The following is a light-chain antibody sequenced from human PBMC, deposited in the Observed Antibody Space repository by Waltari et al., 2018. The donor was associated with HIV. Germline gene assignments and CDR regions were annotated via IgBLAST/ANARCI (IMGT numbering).Light chain of an antibody. CDR3: QQTYNIPT. CDR2: AIS. J-gene: IGKJ4*01. V-gene: IGKV1-39*01. CDR1: QNVSNY. Sequence: DIQLTQSPSFLSASVGDRVTIALRASQNVSNYLNWYQQKLGKAPTLLIYAISSLQSGVPSRFSGSGSGTDFTLTISSLQPEDSATYYCQQTYNIPTFGGGTKVEI.